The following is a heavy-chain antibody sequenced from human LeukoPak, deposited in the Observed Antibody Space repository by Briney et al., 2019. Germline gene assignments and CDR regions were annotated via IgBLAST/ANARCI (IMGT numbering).Heavy chain of an antibody. J-gene: IGHJ4*02. D-gene: IGHD1-14*01. V-gene: IGHV3-23*01. CDR2: ISGSGGST. CDR3: AKPEYDPKSGPPLH. Sequence: PGGSLRLSCAASGFTFSSYAMSWVRQAPGKGLEWVSAISGSGGSTYYADSVKGRFTISRDNSKNTLYLQMNSLRAEDTAVYYCAKPEYDPKSGPPLHWGQGTLVTVSS. CDR1: GFTFSSYA.